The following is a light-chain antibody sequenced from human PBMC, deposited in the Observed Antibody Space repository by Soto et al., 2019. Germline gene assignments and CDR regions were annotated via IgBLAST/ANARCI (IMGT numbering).Light chain of an antibody. CDR3: QQYNHYWT. CDR1: QSISSY. V-gene: IGKV1-39*01. Sequence: DIQMTQSPSSLSASVGDRVTITCRASQSISSYLNWYQQKPGKAPKLLIYAASSLESGVPSRFSGSGSGTEFSLTISSLQPDDFATYYCQQYNHYWTFGQGTKVDI. CDR2: AAS. J-gene: IGKJ1*01.